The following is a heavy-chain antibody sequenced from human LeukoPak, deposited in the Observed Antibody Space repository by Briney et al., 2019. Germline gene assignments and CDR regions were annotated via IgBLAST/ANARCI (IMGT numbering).Heavy chain of an antibody. D-gene: IGHD3-22*01. CDR1: GYTFSSYY. J-gene: IGHJ4*02. CDR2: ISAYNGNT. V-gene: IGHV1-18*01. Sequence: GASVKVSCKASGYTFSSYYMHWVRQAPGQGLEWMGWISAYNGNTNYAQKLQGRVTMTTDTSTSTAYMELRSLRSDDTAVYYCARVYYDSSGSHFDYWGQGTLVTVSS. CDR3: ARVYYDSSGSHFDY.